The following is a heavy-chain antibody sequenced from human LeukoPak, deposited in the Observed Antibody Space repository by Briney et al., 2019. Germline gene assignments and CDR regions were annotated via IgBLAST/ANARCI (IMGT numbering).Heavy chain of an antibody. CDR2: ITGSGGMT. CDR3: AKAKGAGHYSTWCFDY. J-gene: IGHJ4*02. D-gene: IGHD3-10*01. V-gene: IGHV3-23*01. CDR1: GFIFSAYW. Sequence: GGSLRLSCAASGFIFSAYWMTWVRQAPGKGLEWVSTITGSGGMTFYADSVKGRFTITRDNSKNTLYLQMNSLRAEDTAVYFCAKAKGAGHYSTWCFDYWGQGTPVTVS.